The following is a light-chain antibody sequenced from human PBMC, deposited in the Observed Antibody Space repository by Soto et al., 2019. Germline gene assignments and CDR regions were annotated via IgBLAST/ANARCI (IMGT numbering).Light chain of an antibody. CDR1: NSNMGRNY. CDR3: AVWENRLNGWA. J-gene: IGLJ2*01. V-gene: IGLV1-47*01. Sequence: QAVVTQTPSASGTPGQRVTISCSGSNSNMGRNYVYWYQQVPGTAPKLLMYRNDVRPSGVPDRFTGSKSGTSASLAISGLRSGDGGDYYLAVWENRLNGWAFGGGTKLTV. CDR2: RND.